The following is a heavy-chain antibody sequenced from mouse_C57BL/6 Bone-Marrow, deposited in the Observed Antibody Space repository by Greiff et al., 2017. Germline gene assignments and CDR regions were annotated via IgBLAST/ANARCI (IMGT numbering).Heavy chain of an antibody. D-gene: IGHD2-3*01. CDR3: ERSRDGYSYAMDY. Sequence: VHLVESGGGLVQPGGSLSLSCAASGFTFTDYYMSWVRQPPGKALEWLGFIRNKANGYTTEYSASVKGRFTISRDNSQSILYLQMNALRAEDSATYYCERSRDGYSYAMDYWGQGTSVTVSS. CDR2: IRNKANGYTT. CDR1: GFTFTDYY. V-gene: IGHV7-3*01. J-gene: IGHJ4*01.